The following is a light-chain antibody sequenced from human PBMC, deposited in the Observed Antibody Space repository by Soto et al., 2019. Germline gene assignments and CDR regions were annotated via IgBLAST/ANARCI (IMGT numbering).Light chain of an antibody. CDR3: QQSFSFPWT. CDR1: QKIGTN. CDR2: SAS. J-gene: IGKJ1*01. V-gene: IGKV1-39*01. Sequence: DIQLTPSPQSLSAPLGTRATFTCGASQKIGTNLNWYQRKPGKAPDLLIYSASSLQSGVPSRFSGSGSGTDFTLTINSLQPEDFATYFCQQSFSFPWTFGQGTKVEIK.